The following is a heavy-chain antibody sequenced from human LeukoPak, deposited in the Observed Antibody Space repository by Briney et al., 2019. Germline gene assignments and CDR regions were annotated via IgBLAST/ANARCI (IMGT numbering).Heavy chain of an antibody. CDR2: ISIGGRAI. CDR1: GFRFSAFE. Sequence: GGSLRLSCAASGFRFSAFEMNWVRQAPGKGLEWISHISIGGRAIYYADSVKGRFTISRDNAKNSLYLQMNSLRGEDTGVYYCARGSGYVLDYWTQGTLVTVSS. D-gene: IGHD2-15*01. CDR3: ARGSGYVLDY. V-gene: IGHV3-48*03. J-gene: IGHJ4*02.